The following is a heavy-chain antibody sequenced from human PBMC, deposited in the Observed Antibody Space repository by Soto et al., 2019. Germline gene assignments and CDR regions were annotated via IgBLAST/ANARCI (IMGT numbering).Heavy chain of an antibody. J-gene: IGHJ4*02. V-gene: IGHV1-46*01. Sequence: QVQLVQTGAEVKKPGASVKASCKASGDTFTDYYIHWVRQAPGQGLEWMGTVNPSGGHTTYAQHFLGRMTMTRDPSTSTLYRELTSLTSEAAAVYYCARGGHVVVVTAALDYWGQGTLVTVSS. CDR3: ARGGHVVVVTAALDY. CDR1: GDTFTDYY. D-gene: IGHD2-21*02. CDR2: VNPSGGHT.